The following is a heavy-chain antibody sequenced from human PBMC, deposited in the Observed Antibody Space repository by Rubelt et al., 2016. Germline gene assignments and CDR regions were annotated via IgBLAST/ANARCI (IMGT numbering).Heavy chain of an antibody. V-gene: IGHV1-2*06. CDR2: INPNSGGT. Sequence: PGQGLEWMGRINPNSGGTNYAQKFQGRVTMTRDTSISTAYMELSRLRSDDTAVYYCARGVGTAFDPWGQGTLVTVSS. D-gene: IGHD1-1*01. CDR3: ARGVGTAFDP. J-gene: IGHJ5*02.